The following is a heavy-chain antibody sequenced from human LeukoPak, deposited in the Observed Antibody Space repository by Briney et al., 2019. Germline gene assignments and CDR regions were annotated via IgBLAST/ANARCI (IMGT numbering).Heavy chain of an antibody. J-gene: IGHJ6*02. V-gene: IGHV3-53*01. CDR3: ARDSYYGSGSYYGMDV. CDR2: IYSGGST. CDR1: GFTVSSNY. Sequence: GGSLRLSCAASGFTVSSNYMSWVRQAPGKGLEWVSVIYSGGSTYYADSVKGRFTISRDNSKNTLYLQMNSLRAEDTAVYYCARDSYYGSGSYYGMDVWGHGTTVAVSS. D-gene: IGHD3-10*01.